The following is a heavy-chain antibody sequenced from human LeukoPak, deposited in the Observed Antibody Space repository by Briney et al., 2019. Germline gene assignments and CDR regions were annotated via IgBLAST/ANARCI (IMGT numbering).Heavy chain of an antibody. CDR1: GFTFSDYW. J-gene: IGHJ4*02. Sequence: PGGSLRLSCAASGFTFSDYWMHWVRQDPGKGLMWVSRINGDGSSTAYADFVKGRFTISRDNAKNTLYLQMNSLRAEDTAVYYCARYGGDDYGDYRFDYWGQGTLVTVSS. CDR2: INGDGSST. CDR3: ARYGGDDYGDYRFDY. D-gene: IGHD4-17*01. V-gene: IGHV3-74*01.